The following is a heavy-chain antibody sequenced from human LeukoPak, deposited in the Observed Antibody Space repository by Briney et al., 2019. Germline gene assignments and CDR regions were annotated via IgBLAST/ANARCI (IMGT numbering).Heavy chain of an antibody. Sequence: SETLSLTCTVSGGSISSSRYYWGWIRQPPGKGLECIANIYYSGSTYYNPSLESRVTISVDTSKNQFSLKLSSATAADTAVYYCARTGSSGFYLDAFDIWGQGTIVIVSS. V-gene: IGHV4-39*01. J-gene: IGHJ3*02. D-gene: IGHD3-22*01. CDR3: ARTGSSGFYLDAFDI. CDR2: IYYSGST. CDR1: GGSISSSRYY.